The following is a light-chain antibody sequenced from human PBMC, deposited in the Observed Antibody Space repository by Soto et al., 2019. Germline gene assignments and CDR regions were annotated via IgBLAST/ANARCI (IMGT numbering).Light chain of an antibody. CDR3: QVWDSSSDHYV. Sequence: SYELTQPPSVSVAPGQTARTSCGGNDIASKSVHWSQQKPGQAPVLVVYDDNDRPSGIPERFSGSNSGDTATLTISRVEAGDEADYYCQVWDSSSDHYVFGSGTKVTVL. J-gene: IGLJ1*01. V-gene: IGLV3-21*02. CDR1: DIASKS. CDR2: DDN.